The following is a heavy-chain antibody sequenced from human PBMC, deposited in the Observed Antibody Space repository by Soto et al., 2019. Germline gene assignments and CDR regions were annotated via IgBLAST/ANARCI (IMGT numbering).Heavy chain of an antibody. CDR1: GGSISSYY. CDR2: IYYSGST. Sequence: QVQLQESGPGLVKPSETLSLTCTVSGGSISSYYWSWIRQPPGKGLEWIGYIYYSGSTNYNPSLKSRVTISVDTSKNQFSLKLSSVTAADTAVYYCASCYYEGANYYMDVWGKGTTVTVSS. CDR3: ASCYYEGANYYMDV. V-gene: IGHV4-59*08. J-gene: IGHJ6*03. D-gene: IGHD3-22*01.